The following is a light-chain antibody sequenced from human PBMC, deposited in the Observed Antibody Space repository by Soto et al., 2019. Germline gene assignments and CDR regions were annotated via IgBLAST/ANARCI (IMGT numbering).Light chain of an antibody. CDR1: QSVSSSY. CDR3: QQYGSSRWT. Sequence: IVLPQSPGTLSLSPGERATLSCRASQSVSSSYLAWYQQKPGQAPRLLIYGASSRATGIPDRFSGSGSGTDFTLTISRLEPEDFAVYYCQQYGSSRWTFGQGTKA. V-gene: IGKV3-20*01. CDR2: GAS. J-gene: IGKJ1*01.